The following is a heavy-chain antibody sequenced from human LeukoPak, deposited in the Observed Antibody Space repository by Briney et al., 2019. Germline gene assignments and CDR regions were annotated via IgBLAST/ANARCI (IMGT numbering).Heavy chain of an antibody. Sequence: SETLSLTCTVSGGSISSYYWSWIRQPPGKGPEWIAYIYYSGSTNYNPSLKSRVTISVDTSKNQFSLKLSSVTAADTAVYYCARLSSGYSIDYWGQGTLVTVSS. CDR1: GGSISSYY. CDR2: IYYSGST. V-gene: IGHV4-59*08. J-gene: IGHJ4*02. D-gene: IGHD3-22*01. CDR3: ARLSSGYSIDY.